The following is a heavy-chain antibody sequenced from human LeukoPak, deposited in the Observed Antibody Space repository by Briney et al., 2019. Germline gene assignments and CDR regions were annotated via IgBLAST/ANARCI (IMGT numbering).Heavy chain of an antibody. CDR3: ARGPAGYYDFWSGYSAFDY. J-gene: IGHJ4*02. V-gene: IGHV1-3*01. CDR1: GYTFTSYA. CDR2: INAGNGNT. D-gene: IGHD3-3*01. Sequence: ASVKVSCKASGYTFTSYAMHWVRQAPGQRLEWMGWINAGNGNTKYSQKFQGRVTITRDTSASTAYMELSSLRSEDTAVHYCARGPAGYYDFWSGYSAFDYWGQGTLVTVSS.